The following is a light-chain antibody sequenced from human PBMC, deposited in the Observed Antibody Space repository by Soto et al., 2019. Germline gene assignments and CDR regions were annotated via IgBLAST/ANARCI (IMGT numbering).Light chain of an antibody. CDR1: KLGDKY. Sequence: SYELTQPPSVSVSPGQTASITCSGGKLGDKYACWYQQKPGQSPVLVIYQDSKRPSGIPERFSGSNSGNTATLTISGTQAMDDADYYCQAWDSSTVVFGGGTKLTVL. J-gene: IGLJ2*01. V-gene: IGLV3-1*01. CDR3: QAWDSSTVV. CDR2: QDS.